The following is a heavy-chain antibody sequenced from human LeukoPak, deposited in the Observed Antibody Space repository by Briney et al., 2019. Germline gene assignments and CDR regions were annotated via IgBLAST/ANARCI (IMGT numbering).Heavy chain of an antibody. V-gene: IGHV3-48*01. D-gene: IGHD7-27*01. Sequence: GGSLRLSCAASGFSFTSYSMNWVRQAPGKGLEWISYISVDSSNIYYADSMKGRFTISRDNAKNSLYLQMNSLRGEDTALYYCAGESYWGSTDKGFDYWGQGTLVTVSS. CDR3: AGESYWGSTDKGFDY. J-gene: IGHJ4*02. CDR1: GFSFTSYS. CDR2: ISVDSSNI.